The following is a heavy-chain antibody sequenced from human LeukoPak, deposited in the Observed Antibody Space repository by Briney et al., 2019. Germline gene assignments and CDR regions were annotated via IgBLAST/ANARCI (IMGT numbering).Heavy chain of an antibody. Sequence: GGSLRLSCAASGFTFSSYAMSWVRQAPGKGLEWVSYISSSSSTSTISYAASVKGRFTISRDNAKNSLYLQMNSLRAEDTAVYYCARDRDSGTYRGAFDYWGQGTLVTVSS. V-gene: IGHV3-48*01. CDR1: GFTFSSYA. CDR2: ISSSSSTSTI. J-gene: IGHJ4*02. CDR3: ARDRDSGTYRGAFDY. D-gene: IGHD1-26*01.